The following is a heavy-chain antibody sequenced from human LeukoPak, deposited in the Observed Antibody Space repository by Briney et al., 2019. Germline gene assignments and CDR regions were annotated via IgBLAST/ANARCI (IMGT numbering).Heavy chain of an antibody. CDR3: TTGYCSSSSCHRSLYFDY. CDR2: IKSKTDGGTT. D-gene: IGHD2-2*01. Sequence: GGSLRLSCAASGFTFSNAWMSWVRQAPGKGLEWVGRIKSKTDGGTTDYAAPVKGGFTVSRDDSKNTLYLQMNSLKTEDTAVYYSTTGYCSSSSCHRSLYFDYWGQGTLVTVSS. V-gene: IGHV3-15*01. J-gene: IGHJ4*02. CDR1: GFTFSNAW.